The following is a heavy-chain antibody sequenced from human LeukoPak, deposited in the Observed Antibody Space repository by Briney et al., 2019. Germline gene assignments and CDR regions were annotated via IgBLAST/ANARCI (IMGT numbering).Heavy chain of an antibody. Sequence: GESLKISCKGSGYSFTSYWIGWVRQMPGKGLEWMGIIYPDDSDTRYSPSFQGQVTISADKSISTAYLQWRSMKASDTAMYYCAKLLNFEIVATLIDYWGQGTLVTVSS. D-gene: IGHD5-12*01. V-gene: IGHV5-51*01. CDR3: AKLLNFEIVATLIDY. CDR1: GYSFTSYW. J-gene: IGHJ4*02. CDR2: IYPDDSDT.